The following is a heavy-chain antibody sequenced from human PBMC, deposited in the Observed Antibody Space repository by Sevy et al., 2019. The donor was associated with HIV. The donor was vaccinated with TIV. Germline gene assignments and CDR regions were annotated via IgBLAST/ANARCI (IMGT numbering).Heavy chain of an antibody. CDR3: ARDLEFYDYGAYGPSFMPDY. D-gene: IGHD3-16*01. CDR1: GFTFSSYG. J-gene: IGHJ4*02. CDR2: FWFVGGIT. V-gene: IGHV3-33*01. Sequence: GGSLRLSCAASGFTFSSYGMHWARRAPGKGWGGVEVFWFVGGITYYEDSVKGRFTISRDIAENTLHLQMNSLRAEDTAVYYCARDLEFYDYGAYGPSFMPDYWGQGTLVTVSS.